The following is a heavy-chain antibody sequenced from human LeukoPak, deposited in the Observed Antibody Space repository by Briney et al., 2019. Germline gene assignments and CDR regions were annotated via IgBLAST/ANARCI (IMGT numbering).Heavy chain of an antibody. J-gene: IGHJ3*02. CDR2: IKQDGREK. V-gene: IGHV3-7*03. D-gene: IGHD3-22*01. CDR1: GFTFSNYW. CDR3: AREVWRYDSSGSDAFDI. Sequence: PGGSLRLSCAASGFTFSNYWMSWVRQAPGKGLEWVANIKQDGREKYYVDSVKGRFTISRDNAKNSLYLQMSSLRAEDTAVYYCAREVWRYDSSGSDAFDIWGQGTMVTVSS.